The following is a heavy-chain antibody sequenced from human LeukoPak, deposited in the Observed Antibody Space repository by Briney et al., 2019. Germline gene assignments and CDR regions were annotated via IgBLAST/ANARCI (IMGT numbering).Heavy chain of an antibody. CDR1: GYTFTSYA. V-gene: IGHV1-69*04. CDR3: ARDGRYYYGSGSYFDY. J-gene: IGHJ4*02. CDR2: IIPILGIA. D-gene: IGHD3-10*01. Sequence: SVKVSCKASGYTFTSYAISWVRQAPGQGLEWMGRIIPILGIANYAQKFQGRVTITADKSTRTAYMELSSLRSEDTAVYYCARDGRYYYGSGSYFDYWGQGTLVTVSS.